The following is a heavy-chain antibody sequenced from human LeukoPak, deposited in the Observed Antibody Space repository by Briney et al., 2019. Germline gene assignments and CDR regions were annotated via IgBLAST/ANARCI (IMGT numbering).Heavy chain of an antibody. Sequence: GGSLRLSCAASGFTFSDYYMSWIRQAPGKGLEWVSYISSSGSTICYADSVKGRFTISRDNAKNSLYLQMNSLRAEDTAVYYCARTYRESGSAFDIWGQGTMVTVSS. D-gene: IGHD3-10*01. CDR2: ISSSGSTI. J-gene: IGHJ3*02. CDR3: ARTYRESGSAFDI. CDR1: GFTFSDYY. V-gene: IGHV3-11*01.